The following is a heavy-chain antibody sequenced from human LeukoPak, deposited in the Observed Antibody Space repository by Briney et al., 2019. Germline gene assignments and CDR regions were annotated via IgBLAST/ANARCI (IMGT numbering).Heavy chain of an antibody. J-gene: IGHJ4*02. CDR3: AKQLGYCSDGSCYFPY. D-gene: IGHD2-15*01. V-gene: IGHV3-23*01. CDR1: RFTFSSSA. Sequence: PGGSLTLSCAACRFTFSSSAMSWVRQAPGKGLEWVSDISNSGGYTYYAVSVQGRFTISRDNSKSTLCLQMNSLRAEGTAVYYCAKQLGYCSDGSCYFPYWGQGTLVTVSS. CDR2: ISNSGGYT.